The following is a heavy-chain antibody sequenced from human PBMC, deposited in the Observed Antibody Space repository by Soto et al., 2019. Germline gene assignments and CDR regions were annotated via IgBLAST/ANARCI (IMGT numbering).Heavy chain of an antibody. D-gene: IGHD2-15*01. CDR3: ARGYCSGGSCPTYYFDY. CDR2: IWYDGSNK. CDR1: GFTFSSYG. Sequence: QVQLVESGGGVVQPGRSLRLSCAASGFTFSSYGMHWVRQAPGKGLEWVAVIWYDGSNKYYADSVKGRFTISRDNSKNTLYLHMNSLSAEDTAVYYCARGYCSGGSCPTYYFDYWGQGTLVTVSS. J-gene: IGHJ4*02. V-gene: IGHV3-33*01.